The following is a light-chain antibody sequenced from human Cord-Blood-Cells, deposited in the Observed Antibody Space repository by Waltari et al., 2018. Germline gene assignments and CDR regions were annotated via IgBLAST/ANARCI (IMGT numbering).Light chain of an antibody. CDR1: QSLLHSNGYNY. CDR2: LGS. J-gene: IGKJ2*01. Sequence: VLTQSPLSLPVTPGEPASISCRSSQSLLHSNGYNYLDWYLQKPAQSPQLLIYLGSNRASGVPERLSGSGSGTEFTLKISRVEAEDVGAYYCTQTIQTRYTFAEGTKLEIK. CDR3: TQTIQTRYT. V-gene: IGKV2-28*01.